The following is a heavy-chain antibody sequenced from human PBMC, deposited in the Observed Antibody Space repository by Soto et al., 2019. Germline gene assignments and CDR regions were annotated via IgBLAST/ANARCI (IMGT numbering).Heavy chain of an antibody. CDR1: GVSISSYY. V-gene: IGHV4-59*08. CDR2: RYYSGRT. D-gene: IGHD5-18*01. CDR3: ARRYGYSFDY. J-gene: IGHJ4*02. Sequence: QVQLQESGPGLVKPSETLSLTCTVSGVSISSYYWSWLQQPPGKGLEWIGYRYYSGRTNYNPSLKRRVTIAVDTSKNQLSLKLSSVTAADTAVYYCARRYGYSFDYWGQGTLVTVSS.